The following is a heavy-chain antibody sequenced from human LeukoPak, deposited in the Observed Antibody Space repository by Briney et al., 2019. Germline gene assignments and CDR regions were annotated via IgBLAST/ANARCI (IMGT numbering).Heavy chain of an antibody. D-gene: IGHD3-3*01. Sequence: ASVKVSCKASGYTFTVYYMHWVRQAPGQGLEWMGWINPNSGGTNYAQKFQGRVTMTRDTSISTAYMELSRLRSDDTAVYYCARESPTYDFWSGLGPRSNWFDPWGQGTLVTVSS. CDR3: ARESPTYDFWSGLGPRSNWFDP. V-gene: IGHV1-2*02. CDR1: GYTFTVYY. J-gene: IGHJ5*02. CDR2: INPNSGGT.